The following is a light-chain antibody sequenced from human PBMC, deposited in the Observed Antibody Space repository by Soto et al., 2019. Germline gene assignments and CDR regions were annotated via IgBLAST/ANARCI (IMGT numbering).Light chain of an antibody. CDR2: GAS. CDR3: QQYGGSPRT. CDR1: QSLSSNS. Sequence: EIVLTQFPATLSLSPGERATLSCLASQSLSSNSLAWYQQKRGQAPRLLIHGASSRATGIPDRFSGSGSGTDFTLTISRLEPEDFAVYYCQQYGGSPRTFGQGTKVDIK. V-gene: IGKV3-20*01. J-gene: IGKJ1*01.